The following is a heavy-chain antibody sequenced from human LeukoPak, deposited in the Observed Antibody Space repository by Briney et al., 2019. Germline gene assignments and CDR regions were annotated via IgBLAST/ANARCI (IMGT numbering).Heavy chain of an antibody. D-gene: IGHD5-24*01. J-gene: IGHJ4*02. V-gene: IGHV3-72*01. CDR3: ARAPFSRDDYYFDY. CDR1: GFTFSDHY. Sequence: GGSLRLSCVASGFTFSDHYMDWVRQAPGKGLEWVGRVRDKVNSYTTEYAASVKGRFTISRDDSENSLYLQMNSLRVEDTAVYYCARAPFSRDDYYFDYWGQGTLVTVSS. CDR2: VRDKVNSYTT.